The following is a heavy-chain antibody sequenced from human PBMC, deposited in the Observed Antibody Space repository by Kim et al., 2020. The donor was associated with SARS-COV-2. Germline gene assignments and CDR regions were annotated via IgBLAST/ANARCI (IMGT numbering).Heavy chain of an antibody. CDR3: ARDAPWSSSWYLEY. D-gene: IGHD6-13*01. J-gene: IGHJ4*02. Sequence: ADSVRGRFTISRDNAKNSMYLQMNSLRDEDTAVYYCARDAPWSSSWYLEYWGQGTLVTVSS. V-gene: IGHV3-48*02.